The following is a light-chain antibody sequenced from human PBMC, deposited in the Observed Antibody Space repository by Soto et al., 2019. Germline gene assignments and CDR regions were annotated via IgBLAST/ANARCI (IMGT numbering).Light chain of an antibody. CDR3: QQYNSYIWT. CDR2: DAC. J-gene: IGKJ1*01. CDR1: QSISSW. Sequence: DIQMTQSPSTLSASVGDRVTITCRASQSISSWLAWYQQKPGKAPKLLIYDACSLESGVPSRFSGSGSGTEFTLTISSLQPDDFATYYCQQYNSYIWTFGQGTKVEIK. V-gene: IGKV1-5*01.